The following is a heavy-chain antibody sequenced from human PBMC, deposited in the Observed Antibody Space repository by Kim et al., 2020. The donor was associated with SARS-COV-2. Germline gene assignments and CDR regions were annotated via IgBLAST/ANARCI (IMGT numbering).Heavy chain of an antibody. D-gene: IGHD6-13*01. CDR3: ARSSSWSQSLFDY. V-gene: IGHV4-39*01. J-gene: IGHJ4*02. Sequence: NPALKSRVTMSVDTSTNQFSRKLSAGTAADTAVYYCARSSSWSQSLFDYWGQGTLVTVSS.